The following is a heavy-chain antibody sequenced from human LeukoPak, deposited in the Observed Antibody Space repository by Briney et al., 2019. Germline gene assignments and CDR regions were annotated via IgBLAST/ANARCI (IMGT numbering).Heavy chain of an antibody. D-gene: IGHD1-1*01. J-gene: IGHJ3*02. CDR3: ATTGPGGPYGAFDM. CDR2: LYYSGNT. CDR1: GGSIRSSSFY. V-gene: IGHV4-39*07. Sequence: KTSETLSLTCTVSGGSIRSSSFYWGWIRQPPGEGLEWIGTLYYSGNTYYNPSLKSRVTISVDSSKNQFSLNLSSVTAADTAVYYCATTGPGGPYGAFDMWGQGTTVTVSS.